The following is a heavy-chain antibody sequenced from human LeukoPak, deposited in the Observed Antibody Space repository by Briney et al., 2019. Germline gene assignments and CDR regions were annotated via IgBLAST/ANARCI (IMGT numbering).Heavy chain of an antibody. J-gene: IGHJ3*02. V-gene: IGHV1-46*01. CDR3: ARDRGFENLGYCSSTSCYANAFDI. CDR2: INPSGGST. CDR1: GYTFTNYH. Sequence: ASVKVSCKASGYTFTNYHLHWVRQAPGQGLEWMGIINPSGGSTSYAQKFQDRVTMTRDTSTSTVYMELNSLRSEDTAVYYCARDRGFENLGYCSSTSCYANAFDIWGQGTMVTVSS. D-gene: IGHD2-2*01.